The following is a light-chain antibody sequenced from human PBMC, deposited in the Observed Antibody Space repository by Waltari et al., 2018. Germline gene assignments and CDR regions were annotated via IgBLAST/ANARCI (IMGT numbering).Light chain of an antibody. J-gene: IGKJ1*01. CDR2: DAS. CDR3: QKYGTLPAT. Sequence: EIVLTQSPGTLSLSPGERANPSCRASQSVSRTLAWYQQKPGQAPRLLIYDASTWATGIPDRFSGSGSGTDFSLTISRLEPEDFAVYYCQKYGTLPATFGQGTKVQIK. V-gene: IGKV3-20*01. CDR1: QSVSRT.